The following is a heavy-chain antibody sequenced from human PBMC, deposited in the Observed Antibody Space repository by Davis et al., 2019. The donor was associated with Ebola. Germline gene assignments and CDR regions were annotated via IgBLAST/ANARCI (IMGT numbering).Heavy chain of an antibody. D-gene: IGHD1-26*01. CDR3: ARPVEVGATGYYFDY. CDR1: GYSFNSYW. J-gene: IGHJ4*02. V-gene: IGHV5-51*01. Sequence: KVSCKGSGYSFNSYWIGWVRQMPGKGLEWMGLIYPSDSDTVYSPSFQGQVNISVDRSITTTYLQWNSLQASDTAIYYCARPVEVGATGYYFDYWGQGTPVTVSS. CDR2: IYPSDSDT.